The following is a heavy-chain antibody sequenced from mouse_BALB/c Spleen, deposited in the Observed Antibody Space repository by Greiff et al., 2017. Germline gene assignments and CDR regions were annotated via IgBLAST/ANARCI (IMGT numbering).Heavy chain of an antibody. D-gene: IGHD1-2*01. CDR1: GFNIKDTY. CDR2: IDPANGNT. Sequence: EVQLQQSGAELVKPGASVKLSCTASGFNIKDTYMHWVKQRPEQGLEWIGRIDPANGNTKYDPKFQGKATITADTSSNTAYLQLSSLTSEDTAVYYCARALRPYAMDYWGQGTSVTVSS. CDR3: ARALRPYAMDY. V-gene: IGHV14-3*02. J-gene: IGHJ4*01.